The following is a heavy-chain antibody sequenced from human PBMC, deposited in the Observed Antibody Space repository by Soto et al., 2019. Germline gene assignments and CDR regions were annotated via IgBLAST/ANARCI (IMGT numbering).Heavy chain of an antibody. Sequence: ASVNVSCKASGYTFTSYGISWVRQAPGQGLEWMGWISAYNGNTNYAQKLQGRVTMTTDTSTSTAYMELRSLRSDDTAVYYCARDKTVVVPAAIRYYYYGMDVWGQGTTVTVSS. J-gene: IGHJ6*02. CDR3: ARDKTVVVPAAIRYYYYGMDV. CDR2: ISAYNGNT. V-gene: IGHV1-18*04. D-gene: IGHD2-2*01. CDR1: GYTFTSYG.